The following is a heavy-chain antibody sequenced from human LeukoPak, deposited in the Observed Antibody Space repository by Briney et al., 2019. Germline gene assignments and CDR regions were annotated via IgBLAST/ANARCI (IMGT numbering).Heavy chain of an antibody. D-gene: IGHD3-10*01. Sequence: GGSLRLSCAASGFTFSSYWMSWVRQAPGKGLEWVANIKQDGSAKFYADSLKGRLTIPRDNAKNSLYLQMNSLRTEDTAVYYCVRFGIRGVIDEFDYWGQGTLVTVFS. J-gene: IGHJ4*02. CDR3: VRFGIRGVIDEFDY. CDR1: GFTFSSYW. CDR2: IKQDGSAK. V-gene: IGHV3-7*01.